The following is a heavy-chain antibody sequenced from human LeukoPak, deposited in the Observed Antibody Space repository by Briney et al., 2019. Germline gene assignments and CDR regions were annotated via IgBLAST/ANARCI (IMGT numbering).Heavy chain of an antibody. D-gene: IGHD6-13*01. CDR2: ISSSSSYI. CDR1: GFAFSSYS. J-gene: IGHJ4*02. Sequence: PGGSLRLSCAASGFAFSSYSMNWVRQAPGKGLEWVSSISSSSSYIYYADSVKGRFSISRDNAKNSLYLQMNSLRAEDTAVYYCARGNGGYGTYWGQGTLVTVSS. V-gene: IGHV3-21*01. CDR3: ARGNGGYGTY.